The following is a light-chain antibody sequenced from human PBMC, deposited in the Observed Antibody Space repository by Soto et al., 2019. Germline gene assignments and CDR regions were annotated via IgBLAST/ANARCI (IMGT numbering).Light chain of an antibody. CDR3: LQSYSTPYT. CDR1: QSISSN. Sequence: DIQMTQSPSSLSASVGDRVTITCRASQSISSNLNWYQQKPGEAPKLLIYVASSLQSGVPSRFSGSESGTDYTLTISSLQPDDFATYYCLQSYSTPYTFGQGTKLEIK. CDR2: VAS. J-gene: IGKJ2*01. V-gene: IGKV1-39*01.